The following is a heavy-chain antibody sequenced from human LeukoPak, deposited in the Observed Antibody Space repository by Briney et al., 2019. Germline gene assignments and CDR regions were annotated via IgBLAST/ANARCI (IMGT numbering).Heavy chain of an antibody. CDR2: INHSGST. Sequence: SETLSLTCAVYGGSFSGYYWSWIRQPPGKGLEWIGEINHSGSTNYNPSLKSRVTISVGTSKNQFSLKLSSVTAADTAVYYCATGGVTVTTYYWGQGTLVTVSS. J-gene: IGHJ4*02. V-gene: IGHV4-34*01. D-gene: IGHD4-17*01. CDR1: GGSFSGYY. CDR3: ATGGVTVTTYY.